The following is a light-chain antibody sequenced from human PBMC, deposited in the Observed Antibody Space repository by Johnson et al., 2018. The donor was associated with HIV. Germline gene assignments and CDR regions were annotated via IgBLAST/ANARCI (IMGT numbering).Light chain of an antibody. J-gene: IGLJ1*01. CDR2: DND. CDR3: GTWDASLSAGV. V-gene: IGLV1-51*02. CDR1: SSNIGNNY. Sequence: QSVLTQPPSVSAAPGQKVTISCSGSSSNIGNNYVSWFQHLPGAAPKLLIYDNDRRPSGVPDRFSGSKSGTSATLDLTGLQSGAEADYYCGTWDASLSAGVFGTGTKVTVL.